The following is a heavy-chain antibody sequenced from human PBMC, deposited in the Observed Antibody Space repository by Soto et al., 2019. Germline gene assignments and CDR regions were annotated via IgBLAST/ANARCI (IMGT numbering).Heavy chain of an antibody. CDR2: ISASGDST. CDR3: AKDFIRVGFYFDY. V-gene: IGHV3-23*01. J-gene: IGHJ4*02. D-gene: IGHD2-2*01. CDR1: EFTFSSYA. Sequence: GGSLRLSCAASEFTFSSYAMSWVRQAPGKGLEWVSAISASGDSTYYADSVKGRFTISRDNSKNTLSLQMNNLRAEDTAVYYCAKDFIRVGFYFDYWGQGTLVTVSS.